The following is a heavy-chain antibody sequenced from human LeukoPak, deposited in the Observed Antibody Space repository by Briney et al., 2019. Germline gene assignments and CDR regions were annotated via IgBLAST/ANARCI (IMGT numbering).Heavy chain of an antibody. Sequence: SETLSLTCTVSGGSISSGSYYWSWIRQPAGTGLEWIGRIYTSGSTNYNPSLKSRVTISVDTSKNQFSLKLSSVTAADTAVYYCARVRTVYAFDIWGQGTMVTVSS. J-gene: IGHJ3*02. CDR1: GGSISSGSYY. CDR2: IYTSGST. D-gene: IGHD1-1*01. V-gene: IGHV4-61*02. CDR3: ARVRTVYAFDI.